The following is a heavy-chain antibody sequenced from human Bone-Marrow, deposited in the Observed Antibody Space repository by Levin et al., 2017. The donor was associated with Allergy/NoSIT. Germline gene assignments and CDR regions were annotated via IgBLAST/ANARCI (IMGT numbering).Heavy chain of an antibody. CDR1: GGNFKTYA. J-gene: IGHJ4*02. V-gene: IGHV1-69*01. CDR3: AAGVWSGYSPLDF. Sequence: RGESLKISCKASGGNFKTYAFSWVRQAPGQGLEWMGVIIPIHGTTNYAQKFQGRVRITADEYTTTVHMELSSLRSEDTAVYYCAAGVWSGYSPLDFWGQGTLITVSS. D-gene: IGHD3-3*01. CDR2: IIPIHGTT.